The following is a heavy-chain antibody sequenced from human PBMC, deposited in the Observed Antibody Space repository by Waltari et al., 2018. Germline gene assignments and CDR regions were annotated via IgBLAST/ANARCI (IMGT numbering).Heavy chain of an antibody. V-gene: IGHV4-59*01. Sequence: QVQLQESGPGLVKPSETLSLTCTVSGGSISSYDWSWIRQPPGKGLEWIGYIYHSGSTNYNPSLKSRVTISVDTSKNQFSLKLSSVTAADTAVYYCARGGWHYFDYWGQGTLVTVSS. J-gene: IGHJ4*02. CDR3: ARGGWHYFDY. CDR2: IYHSGST. D-gene: IGHD3-22*01. CDR1: GGSISSYD.